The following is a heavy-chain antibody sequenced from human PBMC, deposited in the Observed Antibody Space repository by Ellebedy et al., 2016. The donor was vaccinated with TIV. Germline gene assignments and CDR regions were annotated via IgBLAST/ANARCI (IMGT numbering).Heavy chain of an antibody. J-gene: IGHJ6*02. CDR1: GFAFSGYW. CDR2: IKQDGSEN. D-gene: IGHD6-13*01. CDR3: AKHIATPGTYYYYHYGMDV. Sequence: GESLKISCAASGFAFSGYWMGWVRQAPGKRLEWVASIKQDGSENHYVDSVRGRITISRDNAKNSLYLQMNSLRAEDTTVYYCAKHIATPGTYYYYHYGMDVWGQGTTVTVSS. V-gene: IGHV3-7*01.